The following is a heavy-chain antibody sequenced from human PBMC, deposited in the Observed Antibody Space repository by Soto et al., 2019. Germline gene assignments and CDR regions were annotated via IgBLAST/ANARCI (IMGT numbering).Heavy chain of an antibody. Sequence: XXVKVSCKASGGTFSSYAISWVRQAPGQGLEWMGGIIPIFGTANYAQKFQGRVTITADESTSTAYMELSSLRSEDTAVYYRARGYYGSGPYGMDVWGQGTTVTVSS. CDR1: GGTFSSYA. V-gene: IGHV1-69*13. D-gene: IGHD3-10*01. CDR2: IIPIFGTA. CDR3: ARGYYGSGPYGMDV. J-gene: IGHJ6*02.